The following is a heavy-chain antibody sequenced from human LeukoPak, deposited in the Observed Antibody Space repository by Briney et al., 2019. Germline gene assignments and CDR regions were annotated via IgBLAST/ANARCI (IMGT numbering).Heavy chain of an antibody. D-gene: IGHD2-21*02. V-gene: IGHV4-61*01. J-gene: IGHJ4*02. Sequence: SETLSLTCTVSGGSVSSGSYYWSWIRQPPGKGLEWIGYIYYSGSTNYNPSLKSRVTISVDTSKNQFSLKLSSVTAADTAVYYCARGVVVTVFVDYWGQETLVTVSS. CDR3: ARGVVVTVFVDY. CDR1: GGSVSSGSYY. CDR2: IYYSGST.